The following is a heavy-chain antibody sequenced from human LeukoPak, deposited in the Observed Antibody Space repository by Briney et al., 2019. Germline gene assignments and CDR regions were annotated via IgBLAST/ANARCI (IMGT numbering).Heavy chain of an antibody. D-gene: IGHD3-16*01. CDR1: AYTFSGHY. CDR3: ARDLGGQTY. J-gene: IGHJ4*02. Sequence: ASVKVSCKASAYTFSGHYMHWVRPAPGQGLERMGWINTNSGATQLAQELRGRVTMTRDTSITTVYMELSRLRSDDTAVYYCARDLGGQTYWGQGTLVIVSS. CDR2: INTNSGAT. V-gene: IGHV1-2*02.